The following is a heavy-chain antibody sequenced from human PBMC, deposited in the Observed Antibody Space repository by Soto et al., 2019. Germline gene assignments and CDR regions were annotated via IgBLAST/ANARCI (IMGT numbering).Heavy chain of an antibody. CDR3: ARGVAYF. CDR1: GFTFNRYG. V-gene: IGHV3-33*01. Sequence: QVQLVESGGGVVQPGRSLRLSCAASGFTFNRYGMHWVRQAPGKGLEWVAVIWYDGSSEYYADSVKGRFTISRDNSKNTLFLQMSSLRAEDTAVYYCARGVAYFWGQGTLVTVSS. CDR2: IWYDGSSE. J-gene: IGHJ4*02.